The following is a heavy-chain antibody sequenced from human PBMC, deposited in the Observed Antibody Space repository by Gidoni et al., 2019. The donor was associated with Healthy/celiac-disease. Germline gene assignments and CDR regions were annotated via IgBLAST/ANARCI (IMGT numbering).Heavy chain of an antibody. Sequence: QLQLQESGPGLVKPSETLSLTCTVSGGSISSSSYYWGWIRPPPGKGLEWIGSIYYSGSTYYNPSLKSRVTISVDTSKNQFSLKLSSVTAADTAVYYCARGVVTMVRGVVYYFDYWGQGTLVTVSS. CDR2: IYYSGST. J-gene: IGHJ4*02. V-gene: IGHV4-39*07. CDR3: ARGVVTMVRGVVYYFDY. D-gene: IGHD3-10*01. CDR1: GGSISSSSYY.